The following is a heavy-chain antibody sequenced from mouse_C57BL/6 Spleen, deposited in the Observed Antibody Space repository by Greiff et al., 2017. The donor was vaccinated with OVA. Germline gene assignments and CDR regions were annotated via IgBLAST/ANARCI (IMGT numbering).Heavy chain of an antibody. CDR1: GYTFTSYG. CDR3: AREDSRRIFDY. V-gene: IGHV1-58*01. J-gene: IGHJ2*01. Sequence: EVQLQESGAELVRPGSSVKMSCKTSGYTFTSYGITWVKQRPGQGLEWVGYIYIGNGYTEYTEKFKGKATLTSDTSTSTAYMQLSSLTSEDSAIYCCAREDSRRIFDYWGQGTTLTVSS. CDR2: IYIGNGYT.